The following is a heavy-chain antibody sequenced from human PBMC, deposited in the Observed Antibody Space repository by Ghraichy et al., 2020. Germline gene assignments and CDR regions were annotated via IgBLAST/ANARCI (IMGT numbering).Heavy chain of an antibody. CDR3: ARDSVSSNSWPYYFDY. J-gene: IGHJ4*02. V-gene: IGHV1-18*01. D-gene: IGHD6-13*01. Sequence: ASVKVSCKASGYTFISYGISWVRQAPGQGLEWMGWISAYSGNTNFAQKLQGKVTMTTDTSTSTAYMELTSLRSDDTAVYYCARDSVSSNSWPYYFDYWAQGTLVTVSS. CDR2: ISAYSGNT. CDR1: GYTFISYG.